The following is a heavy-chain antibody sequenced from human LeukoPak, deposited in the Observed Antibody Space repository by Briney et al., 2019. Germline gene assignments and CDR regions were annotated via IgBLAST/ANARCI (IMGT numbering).Heavy chain of an antibody. CDR2: VRSDGSDK. J-gene: IGHJ4*02. V-gene: IGHV3-30*02. CDR3: AKQAGSWY. Sequence: GGSLRLSCAASGFAFSSYGMHWVRQAPGKGLEWVTFVRSDGSDKYYADSVKGRFTISRDNSKNTLYLQMNSLRAEDTAVYYCAKQAGSWYWGQGTLVTVSS. D-gene: IGHD6-13*01. CDR1: GFAFSSYG.